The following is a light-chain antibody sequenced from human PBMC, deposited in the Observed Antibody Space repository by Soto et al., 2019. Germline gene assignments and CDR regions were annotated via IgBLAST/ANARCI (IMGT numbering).Light chain of an antibody. Sequence: AVMPQSPLSLPVTLGQSASIACESSQSLMYRDGNTYLNWFHQRPGQSPRRLIYKVYNRDSGVPHRFSGSGSGTDFTLEISGVEAEDVGVYHCMQATHWPYTFGQGTKLEIK. CDR2: KVY. CDR1: QSLMYRDGNTY. J-gene: IGKJ2*01. CDR3: MQATHWPYT. V-gene: IGKV2-30*01.